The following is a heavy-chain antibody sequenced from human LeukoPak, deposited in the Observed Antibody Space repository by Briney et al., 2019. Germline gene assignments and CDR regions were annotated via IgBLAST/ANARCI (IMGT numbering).Heavy chain of an antibody. J-gene: IGHJ5*02. CDR2: MNPNSGNT. CDR3: GRAGPGYSSSWYRYGFDP. CDR1: GYTFTSYD. V-gene: IGHV1-8*01. D-gene: IGHD6-13*01. Sequence: GASVKVSCKASGYTFTSYDINWVRHATGQGLEWMGWMNPNSGNTGYAQKFQGRVTMTRNTSISTAYMELSSLRSEDTAVYYCGRAGPGYSSSWYRYGFDPGGQETLVPVSS.